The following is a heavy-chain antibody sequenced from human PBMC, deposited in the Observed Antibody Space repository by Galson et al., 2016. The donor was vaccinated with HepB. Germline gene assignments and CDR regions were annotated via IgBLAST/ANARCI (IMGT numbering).Heavy chain of an antibody. CDR1: DNTFTSYY. CDR3: ARGGYYDSSGSLRY. V-gene: IGHV1-46*01. CDR2: INPSGGST. Sequence: SVKVSCKASDNTFTSYYWHWVRQAPGQGLEWMGVINPSGGSTKDAQKFQGRVTMTRDTSTSTVYMELSSLRSADTAVYCCARGGYYDSSGSLRYWGQGTMVTVSS. D-gene: IGHD3-22*01. J-gene: IGHJ3*01.